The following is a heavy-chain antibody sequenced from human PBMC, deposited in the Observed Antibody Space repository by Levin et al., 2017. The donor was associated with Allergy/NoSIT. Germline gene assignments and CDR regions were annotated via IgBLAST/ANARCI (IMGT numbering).Heavy chain of an antibody. CDR3: ARHRPDRITILGVVTAMDV. CDR1: GDFISTNY. J-gene: IGHJ6*02. Sequence: SETLSLICTVSGDFISTNYWSWIRQTAGRGLEWIGRIYSSGSTNYNPSLKSRVSMSLDTSKNQFSLKLSSVTATDTAVYYCARHRPDRITILGVVTAMDVWGQGTTVTVSS. D-gene: IGHD3-3*01. CDR2: IYSSGST. V-gene: IGHV4-4*07.